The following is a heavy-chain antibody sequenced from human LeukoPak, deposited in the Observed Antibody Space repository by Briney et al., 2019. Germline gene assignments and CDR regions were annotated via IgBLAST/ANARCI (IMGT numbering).Heavy chain of an antibody. CDR3: AREAHSWGYSRLDS. J-gene: IGHJ4*02. V-gene: IGHV4-4*07. CDR1: GDSVSTYW. CDR2: FFSTGTT. D-gene: IGHD1-26*01. Sequence: DPSVTLSLTCTVSGDSVSTYWWSWIRQPAGKGLEWIGRFFSTGTTNYNPSLKSRVTVSVDTSQNQFSLRLTSVTAADTAVYYCAREAHSWGYSRLDSWGQGTLVTVSS.